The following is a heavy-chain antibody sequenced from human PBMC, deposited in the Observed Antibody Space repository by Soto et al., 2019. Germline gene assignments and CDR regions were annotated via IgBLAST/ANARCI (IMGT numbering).Heavy chain of an antibody. CDR1: GFTFSSYG. J-gene: IGHJ1*01. D-gene: IGHD6-19*01. Sequence: QVQLVESGGGVVQPGRSLRLSCAASGFTFSSYGMHWVRQAPGKGLEWVAVISYDGSNKYYADSVKGRFTISRDNSKNTLYLQRNSLRAEDRAVYYCALGSGIAVAGKDRAEYFQHWGQGTLVTVSS. V-gene: IGHV3-30*03. CDR3: ALGSGIAVAGKDRAEYFQH. CDR2: ISYDGSNK.